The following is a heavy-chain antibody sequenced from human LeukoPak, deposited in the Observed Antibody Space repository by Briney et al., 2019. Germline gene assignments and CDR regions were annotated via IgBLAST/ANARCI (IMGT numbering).Heavy chain of an antibody. J-gene: IGHJ4*02. CDR3: TGVWGSYRYRYFDY. Sequence: GSLRLSCTASGFPFGAYAMSWVGQAPGKGLEWVGFIRSKAYGGTTEYAASVKGRFTISRDDSKSIAYLQMNSLKTEDTDVYYCTGVWGSYRYRYFDYWGQGTLVTVSS. CDR2: IRSKAYGGTT. V-gene: IGHV3-49*04. CDR1: GFPFGAYA. D-gene: IGHD3-16*02.